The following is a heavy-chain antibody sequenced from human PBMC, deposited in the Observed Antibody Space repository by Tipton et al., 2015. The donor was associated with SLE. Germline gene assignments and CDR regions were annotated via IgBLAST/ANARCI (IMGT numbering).Heavy chain of an antibody. Sequence: TLSLTCTVSGGSISSGSYYWSWIRQPAGKGLEWIGRIYTSGSTNYNPSLKSRVTISVDTPKNQFSLKLSSVTAADTAVYYCARGIAAAGPAVRYLFDPWGQGTLVTVSS. CDR2: IYTSGST. J-gene: IGHJ5*02. D-gene: IGHD6-13*01. V-gene: IGHV4-61*02. CDR3: ARGIAAAGPAVRYLFDP. CDR1: GGSISSGSYY.